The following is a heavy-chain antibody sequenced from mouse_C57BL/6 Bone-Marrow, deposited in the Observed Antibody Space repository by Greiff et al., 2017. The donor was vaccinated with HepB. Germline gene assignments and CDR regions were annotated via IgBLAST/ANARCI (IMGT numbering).Heavy chain of an antibody. V-gene: IGHV1-61*01. CDR1: GYTFTSYW. J-gene: IGHJ1*03. Sequence: VQLQQPGAELVRPGSSVKLSCKASGYTFTSYWMDWVKQRPGQGLEWIGNIYPSDSETHYNQKFKDKATLTVDKSSSTAYMQLSSLTSEDSAVYYWARGYYWYFDGWGTGTTVTVSS. CDR3: ARGYYWYFDG. CDR2: IYPSDSET.